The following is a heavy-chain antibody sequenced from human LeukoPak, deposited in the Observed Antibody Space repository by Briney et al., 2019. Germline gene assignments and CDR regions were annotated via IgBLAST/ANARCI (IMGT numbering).Heavy chain of an antibody. D-gene: IGHD3-3*01. V-gene: IGHV1-46*01. CDR3: ARSKTIFGVVMPGDPFSGSRD. CDR2: INPSGCST. Sequence: ASVKVSCKASGYTFTSYYMHWVRQAPAQPLEWMGIINPSGCSTIYAQKFQGRITMTRDTSTSTVYMELSSLRSEDTAVYYCARSKTIFGVVMPGDPFSGSRDWGQGTLVTVSS. CDR1: GYTFTSYY. J-gene: IGHJ4*02.